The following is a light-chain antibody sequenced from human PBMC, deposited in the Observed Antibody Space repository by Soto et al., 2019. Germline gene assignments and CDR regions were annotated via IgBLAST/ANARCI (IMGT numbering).Light chain of an antibody. Sequence: EIVLTQSPGTLSLSPGERATLSCRASQSVSSDLAWYHQKPGQAPRLLIYDASNRATGIPARFSGSGSGTDFTLTISSLEPEDFAVYYCQQRSNWPPRVTFGQGTRLEIK. CDR3: QQRSNWPPRVT. CDR1: QSVSSD. V-gene: IGKV3-11*01. CDR2: DAS. J-gene: IGKJ5*01.